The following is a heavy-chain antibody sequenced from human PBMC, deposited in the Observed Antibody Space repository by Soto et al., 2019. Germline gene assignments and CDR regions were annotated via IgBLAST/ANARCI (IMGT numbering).Heavy chain of an antibody. D-gene: IGHD2-2*01. CDR1: GYTFTTYY. Sequence: ASVKVSCKASGYTFTTYYIHWVRQAPGQGLEWMGIINPSTGSTVYTQKFQGRVTLTRDTSTSTVYMELSSLTSDDTAVYFCARDDVPAAMTVSAYWSQGTLVTVSS. CDR2: INPSTGST. J-gene: IGHJ4*02. V-gene: IGHV1-46*01. CDR3: ARDDVPAAMTVSAY.